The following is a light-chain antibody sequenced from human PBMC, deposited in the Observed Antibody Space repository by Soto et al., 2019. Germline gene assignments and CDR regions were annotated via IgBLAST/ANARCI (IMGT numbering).Light chain of an antibody. CDR3: ETWDSNTHTV. CDR1: SGHSSYI. V-gene: IGLV4-60*02. CDR2: LGGSGSY. J-gene: IGLJ3*02. Sequence: QSVLTQSSSASASLGSSVKLTCTLSSGHSSYIIAWHQQQPGKAPRYLMKLGGSGSYNKGSGVPDRFSGSSSGADRYLTISNLQFEDEADYYCETWDSNTHTVFGGGTKGTVL.